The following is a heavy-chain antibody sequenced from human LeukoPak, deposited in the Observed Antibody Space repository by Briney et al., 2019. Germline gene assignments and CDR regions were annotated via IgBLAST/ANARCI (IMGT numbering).Heavy chain of an antibody. Sequence: GGSLRLSCAASGFTFSSYGMHWVRQAPGKGLEWVAFIRYDGSNKYYADSVKGRFTISRDNSKNTLYLQMNSLRAEDTAVYYCATRPHGDYPYFDYWGQGTLVTVSS. CDR3: ATRPHGDYPYFDY. V-gene: IGHV3-30*02. CDR1: GFTFSSYG. CDR2: IRYDGSNK. D-gene: IGHD4-17*01. J-gene: IGHJ4*02.